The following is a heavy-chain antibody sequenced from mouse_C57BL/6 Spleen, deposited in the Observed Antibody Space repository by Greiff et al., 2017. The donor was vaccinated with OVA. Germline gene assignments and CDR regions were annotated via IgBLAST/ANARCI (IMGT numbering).Heavy chain of an antibody. CDR2: IHPNSGST. CDR3: ARGARYYDYDLDY. D-gene: IGHD2-4*01. J-gene: IGHJ2*01. V-gene: IGHV1-64*01. Sequence: QVQLQQPGAELVKPGASVKLSCKASGYTFTSYWMHWVKQRPGQGLEWIGMIHPNSGSTNYNEKFKSKATLTVDKSSSTAYMQLSSLTSEDSAVYYCARGARYYDYDLDYWGQGTTLTVSS. CDR1: GYTFTSYW.